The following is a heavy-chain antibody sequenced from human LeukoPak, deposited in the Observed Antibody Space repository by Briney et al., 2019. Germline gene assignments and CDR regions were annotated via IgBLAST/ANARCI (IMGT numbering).Heavy chain of an antibody. CDR1: GFTFNNYA. CDR2: ITGTGSNT. D-gene: IGHD1-26*01. Sequence: GGSLRLSCAAAGFTFNNYAMSWVRQAPGKGLEWVSAITGTGSNTYYTDSVKGRFTISRDNSKNTLYLQMNSLRAEDTAVYYCATRSTGYSGTYYFDYWDQGTLVTVSS. CDR3: ATRSTGYSGTYYFDY. J-gene: IGHJ4*02. V-gene: IGHV3-23*01.